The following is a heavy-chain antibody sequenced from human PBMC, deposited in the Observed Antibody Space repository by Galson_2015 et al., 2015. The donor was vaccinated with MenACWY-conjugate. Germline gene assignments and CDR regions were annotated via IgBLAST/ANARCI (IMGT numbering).Heavy chain of an antibody. J-gene: IGHJ4*02. V-gene: IGHV1-46*01. CDR3: ARDRPYYDILTGYYDY. CDR2: INPSGGST. D-gene: IGHD3-9*01. Sequence: SVKVSCKASGYTFTSYYMHWVRQAPGQGLEWMGIINPSGGSTSYAQKFQGRVTMTRDTSTSTVYMELSSLRSEDTAVYYCARDRPYYDILTGYYDYWGQGTLVTVSS. CDR1: GYTFTSYY.